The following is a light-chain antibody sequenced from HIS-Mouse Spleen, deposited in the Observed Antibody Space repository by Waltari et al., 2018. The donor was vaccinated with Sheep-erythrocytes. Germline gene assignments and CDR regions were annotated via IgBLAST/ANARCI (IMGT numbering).Light chain of an antibody. J-gene: IGLJ2*01. CDR3: CSYAGSHVV. V-gene: IGLV2-23*01. Sequence: QSALTQPAPVSGSPGPSLTISCPVTRSNAGCYNLFSWYQQHPGQAPKLMIYEGSKRPSGVSNRFSGSKSGNTASLTISGLQAEDEADYYCCSYAGSHVVFGGGTKLTVL. CDR2: EGS. CDR1: RSNAGCYNL.